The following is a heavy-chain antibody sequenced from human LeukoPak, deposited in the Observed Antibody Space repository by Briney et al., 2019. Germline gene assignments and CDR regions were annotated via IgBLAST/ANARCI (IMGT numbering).Heavy chain of an antibody. J-gene: IGHJ6*03. CDR1: GFTFSSYS. V-gene: IGHV3-21*04. CDR3: ARGDPGATYYYYMDV. Sequence: GGSLRLSCAASGFTFSSYSMNWVRQAPGKGLEWVSSISSSSSYIYYADSVKGRFTISRDNAKNSLYLQMNSLRAEDTALYYCARGDPGATYYYYMDVWGKGTTVTVSS. D-gene: IGHD1-26*01. CDR2: ISSSSSYI.